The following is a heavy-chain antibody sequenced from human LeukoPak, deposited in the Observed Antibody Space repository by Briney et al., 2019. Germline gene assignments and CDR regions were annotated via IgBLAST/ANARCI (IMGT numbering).Heavy chain of an antibody. CDR1: GYTFNSYD. Sequence: ASVKVSCKASGYTFNSYDIKWLRQAAGQGLEWIGWFNPNSGNTGYAQRFQGRVTMTRDTSISTAYMELSSLRSEDTAVYYCARVSETPAYYYTSGYYYLGYWGQGTLVTVSS. J-gene: IGHJ4*02. V-gene: IGHV1-8*01. CDR2: FNPNSGNT. D-gene: IGHD3-22*01. CDR3: ARVSETPAYYYTSGYYYLGY.